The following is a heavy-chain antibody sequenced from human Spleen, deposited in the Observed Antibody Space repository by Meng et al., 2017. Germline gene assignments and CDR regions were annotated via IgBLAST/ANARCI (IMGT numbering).Heavy chain of an antibody. CDR3: TRRVGNWFDP. CDR2: IKQDGSEK. Sequence: GGSLRLSCAASGFTFSDYWMYWVRQAPGKGLEWVANIKQDGSEKYYVDSVKGRFTISRDNAKNSLYLQMNSLRAEDTAVYYCTRRVGNWFDPWGQGTLVTVSS. J-gene: IGHJ5*02. D-gene: IGHD1-26*01. CDR1: GFTFSDYW. V-gene: IGHV3-7*01.